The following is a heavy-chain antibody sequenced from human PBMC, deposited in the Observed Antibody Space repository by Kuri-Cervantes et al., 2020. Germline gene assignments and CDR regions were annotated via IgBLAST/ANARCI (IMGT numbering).Heavy chain of an antibody. J-gene: IGHJ4*02. D-gene: IGHD3-9*01. V-gene: IGHV3-30*03. CDR3: ARDYDILTGRDY. CDR1: GFTFSSYG. Sequence: GGSLRLSCAASGFTFSSYGMHWVRQAPGKGLEWVAVISYDGSNKYYTDSVKGRFTIPRDNSKNSLYLQMNSLRAEDTAVYYCARDYDILTGRDYWGQGTLVTVSS. CDR2: ISYDGSNK.